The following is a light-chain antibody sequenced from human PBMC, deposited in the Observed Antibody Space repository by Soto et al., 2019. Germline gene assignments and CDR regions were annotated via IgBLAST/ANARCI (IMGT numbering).Light chain of an antibody. Sequence: QSVLTQPASVSGSPGQSLTISCTGTSSDVGYYDLVSWYQHHPGKAPKLIIFEGSKRPSGVSNRFSGSKSGNTASLTISGLQAEDEADYYCCSYGDSRVVFGGGTKVTVL. CDR1: SSDVGYYDL. CDR3: CSYGDSRVV. J-gene: IGLJ2*01. V-gene: IGLV2-23*01. CDR2: EGS.